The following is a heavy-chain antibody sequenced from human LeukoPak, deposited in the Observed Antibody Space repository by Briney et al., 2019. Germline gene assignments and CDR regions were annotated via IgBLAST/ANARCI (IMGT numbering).Heavy chain of an antibody. CDR1: VYTFTHSG. Sequence: ASVNVSCKASVYTFTHSGISWVGQAPGQGLEWVGWVSGYNGKINNAQRLQGRVATTTDTSTSTAYMELRSLRSDDTAVYYCAREFRYCSGGDYKKPEQNGMDVWGQGTTVTVSS. CDR2: VSGYNGKI. V-gene: IGHV1-18*01. D-gene: IGHD2-15*01. CDR3: AREFRYCSGGDYKKPEQNGMDV. J-gene: IGHJ6*02.